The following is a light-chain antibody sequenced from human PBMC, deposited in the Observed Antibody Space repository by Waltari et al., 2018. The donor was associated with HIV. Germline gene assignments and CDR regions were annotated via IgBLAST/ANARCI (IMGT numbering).Light chain of an antibody. V-gene: IGLV2-23*01. J-gene: IGLJ3*02. CDR1: SSDVGIYNL. CDR2: EGI. CDR3: CSYAGSSNWV. Sequence: QSALTQPASVSGSPGQSITISCTGTSSDVGIYNLVSWYQQYPGKAPKLMIYEGINLASGVSNRVSGSKSGNTASLAISGLQAGDEADYYCCSYAGSSNWVFGGGTKLTVL.